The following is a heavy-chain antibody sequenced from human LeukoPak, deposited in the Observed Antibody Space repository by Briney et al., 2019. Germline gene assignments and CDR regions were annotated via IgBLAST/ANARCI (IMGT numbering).Heavy chain of an antibody. CDR1: GYTFTGYY. CDR3: AKDAVTVATPYFDF. V-gene: IGHV1-2*02. D-gene: IGHD4-11*01. Sequence: ASVKVSCKASGYTFTGYYVHWVRQAPGQGLEWMGWINLNSGGTTYAQNFQGRVTMTRDTSISTAYMELSRLRSDDTAVYFCAKDAVTVATPYFDFWGQGTLVTVSS. CDR2: INLNSGGT. J-gene: IGHJ4*02.